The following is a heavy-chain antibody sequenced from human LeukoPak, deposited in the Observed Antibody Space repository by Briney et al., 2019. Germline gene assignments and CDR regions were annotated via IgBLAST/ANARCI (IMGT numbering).Heavy chain of an antibody. D-gene: IGHD3-10*01. CDR2: IYDSGST. J-gene: IGHJ4*02. Sequence: PSETLSLTCKVSGGSISIYYWSWIRQPPGKGLEWIGYIYDSGSTIYNPSLKSRVTISVATSKNQFSLNLNSVTAADTAVYYCAISASSGSYYVTHFDFWGQGNLVTVSS. V-gene: IGHV4-59*01. CDR1: GGSISIYY. CDR3: AISASSGSYYVTHFDF.